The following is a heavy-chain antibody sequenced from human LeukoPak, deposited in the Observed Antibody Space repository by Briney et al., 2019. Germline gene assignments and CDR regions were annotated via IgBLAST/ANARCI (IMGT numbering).Heavy chain of an antibody. CDR1: GFLFSSFA. Sequence: GRSLSLSCSASGFLFSSFAMHWVRQTPGKGLEWVAVISYDGRDKVYRDSVKGRFTISRDNSNNTVLLQMNSLREEDSGLYYCARDPRPCGDYGRFDNWGQGTLITVSS. CDR2: ISYDGRDK. J-gene: IGHJ4*02. CDR3: ARDPRPCGDYGRFDN. V-gene: IGHV3-30*04. D-gene: IGHD4-17*01.